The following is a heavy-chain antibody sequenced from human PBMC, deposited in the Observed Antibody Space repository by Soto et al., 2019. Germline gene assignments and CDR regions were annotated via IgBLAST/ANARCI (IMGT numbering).Heavy chain of an antibody. Sequence: PSETLSLTCTVSGGSISSGGYYWSWIGQHPGKGLEWIGYIYYSGSTYYNPSLKSRVTISVDTSKNQFSLKLSSVTAADTAVYYCARVQGSGSSYWFDPWGQGTLVTVSS. J-gene: IGHJ5*02. V-gene: IGHV4-31*03. CDR1: GGSISSGGYY. CDR2: IYYSGST. D-gene: IGHD2-15*01. CDR3: ARVQGSGSSYWFDP.